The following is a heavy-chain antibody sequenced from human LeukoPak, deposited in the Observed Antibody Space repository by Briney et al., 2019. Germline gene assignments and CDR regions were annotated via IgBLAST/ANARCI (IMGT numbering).Heavy chain of an antibody. D-gene: IGHD6-19*01. CDR3: ARGAVPYYYYYMDV. CDR1: GYTFTGHY. CDR2: INPNSGGT. Sequence: ASVKVSCKASGYTFTGHYMHWVRQAPGQGLEWMGWINPNSGGTNYAQKFQGRVTMTRDTSISTAYMELNRLRSGDTAVYYCARGAVPYYYYYMDVWGKGTTVTVPS. J-gene: IGHJ6*03. V-gene: IGHV1-2*02.